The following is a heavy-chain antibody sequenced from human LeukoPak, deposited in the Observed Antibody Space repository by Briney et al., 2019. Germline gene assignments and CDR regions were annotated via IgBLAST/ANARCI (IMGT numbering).Heavy chain of an antibody. CDR2: IYYSGST. J-gene: IGHJ6*03. V-gene: IGHV4-59*01. Sequence: SETPSLTCTVSGGSISSYYWSWIRQPPGKGLEWIGYIYYSGSTNYNPSLKSRVTMSADTSKNQFSLKLSSVTAADTAVYYCARVPRSYYYYYYMDVWGKGTTVTVSS. CDR1: GGSISSYY. CDR3: ARVPRSYYYYYYMDV.